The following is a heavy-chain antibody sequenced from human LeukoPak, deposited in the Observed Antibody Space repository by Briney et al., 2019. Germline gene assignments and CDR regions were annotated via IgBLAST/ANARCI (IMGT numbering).Heavy chain of an antibody. V-gene: IGHV4-59*01. Sequence: PSETLSLTCTVSGGSISSYYWSWIRQPPGKGLEWIGYIYYSGSTNCNPSLKSRVTISVDTSKNQFSLKLSSVTAADTAVYYCARAITWGSYFDYWGQGTLVTVSS. CDR1: GGSISSYY. CDR3: ARAITWGSYFDY. J-gene: IGHJ4*02. D-gene: IGHD5-12*01. CDR2: IYYSGST.